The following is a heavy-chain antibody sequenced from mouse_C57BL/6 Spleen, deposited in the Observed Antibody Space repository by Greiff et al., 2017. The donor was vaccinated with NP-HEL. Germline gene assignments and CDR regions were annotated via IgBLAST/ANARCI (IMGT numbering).Heavy chain of an antibody. D-gene: IGHD2-1*01. Sequence: QVQLQQSGAELVKPGASVKISCKASGYAFSSYWMNWVKQRPGKGLAWIGQIYPGDGDTNYNGKFKGKATLTADKSSSTAYMQLSSLTSEDSAVYFCARGVYYGTYYAMDYWGQGTSVTVSS. J-gene: IGHJ4*01. CDR3: ARGVYYGTYYAMDY. V-gene: IGHV1-80*01. CDR1: GYAFSSYW. CDR2: IYPGDGDT.